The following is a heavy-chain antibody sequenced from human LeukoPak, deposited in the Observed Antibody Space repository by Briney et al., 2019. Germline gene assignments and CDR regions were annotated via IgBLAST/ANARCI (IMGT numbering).Heavy chain of an antibody. V-gene: IGHV3-7*01. CDR1: GFTFSSYW. CDR2: IKGDGSEE. J-gene: IGHJ3*01. CDR3: ARDWLAGNPYHAFDL. D-gene: IGHD3-22*01. Sequence: GGSLRLSCAASGFTFSSYWMSWVRQAPGKGLECVANIKGDGSEEYYVDSVKGRFSISRDNAKNSLYLQMNSLRAEDTAVYYCARDWLAGNPYHAFDLWGKGTMVTVSS.